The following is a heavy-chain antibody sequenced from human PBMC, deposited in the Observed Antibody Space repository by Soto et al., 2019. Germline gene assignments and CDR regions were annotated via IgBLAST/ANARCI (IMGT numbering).Heavy chain of an antibody. CDR2: IKEDGSQK. D-gene: IGHD1-26*01. CDR3: ARDGYGGYLDS. J-gene: IGHJ4*02. V-gene: IGHV3-7*04. CDR1: GLTFSTSW. Sequence: EVQLVESGGGFVQPGGSLKLSCVASGLTFSTSWFSWVRQAPGEGLEWVANIKEDGSQKYYVDSVKGRFILSRDNTKNSLYLYMNSLRVDDTAVYYCARDGYGGYLDSWGQGSLVTVSS.